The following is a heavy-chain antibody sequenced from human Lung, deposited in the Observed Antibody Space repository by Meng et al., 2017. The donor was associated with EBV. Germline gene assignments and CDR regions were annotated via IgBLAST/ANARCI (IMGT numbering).Heavy chain of an antibody. CDR2: ISGSGGST. Sequence: VERLGSVGGLGTPGVALRLSGAASGFTFRSYAMSWVRQAPGKGREWVSAISGSGGSTYYADSVKGRFTISRDNSKNTLYLQMNSLRAEDTAVYYCAKPSYGGYFDYWGQGTLVTVSS. J-gene: IGHJ4*02. D-gene: IGHD1-26*01. V-gene: IGHV3-23*01. CDR1: GFTFRSYA. CDR3: AKPSYGGYFDY.